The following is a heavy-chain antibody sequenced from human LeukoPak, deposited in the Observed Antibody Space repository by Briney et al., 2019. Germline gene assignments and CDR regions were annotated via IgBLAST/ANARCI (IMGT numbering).Heavy chain of an antibody. J-gene: IGHJ4*02. CDR1: GFTFSSYG. D-gene: IGHD4-17*01. CDR3: AKAQGTVTTDPDY. CDR2: ISYDGSNK. Sequence: GRSLRLSCAASGFTFSSYGMHWVRQAPGKGLEWVAVISYDGSNKYYADSVKGRFTISRDNSKNTLYLQMNSLRAEDTAVYYCAKAQGTVTTDPDYWGQGTLVTVSS. V-gene: IGHV3-30*18.